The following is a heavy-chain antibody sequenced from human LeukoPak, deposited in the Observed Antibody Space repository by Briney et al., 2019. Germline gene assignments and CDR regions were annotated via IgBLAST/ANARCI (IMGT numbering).Heavy chain of an antibody. CDR2: TYYRSKWYT. V-gene: IGHV6-1*01. J-gene: IGHJ4*02. CDR1: GDSVSSNSAA. Sequence: SHTLSLTCAISGDSVSSNSAAWNWIRQSPSRGLEWLGRTYYRSKWYTDYTLSVKSGITINPDTSKNQFSLQLNSVTPEDMAVYYCARSAGHFDYWGQGTLVTVSS. CDR3: ARSAGHFDY.